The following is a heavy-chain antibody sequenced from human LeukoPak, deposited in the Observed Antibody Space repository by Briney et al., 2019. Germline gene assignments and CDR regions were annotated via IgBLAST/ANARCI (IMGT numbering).Heavy chain of an antibody. CDR2: IYHSGST. Sequence: PSETLSLTCAVSGGSISSSNWWSWVRQPPGKGLEWIGEIYHSGSTNYNPSLKSRVTISVDKSKNQFSLKLSSVTAADTAVYYCARALPPPAGYSSSWYNYFDYWGQGTLVTVSS. V-gene: IGHV4-4*02. D-gene: IGHD6-13*01. J-gene: IGHJ4*02. CDR3: ARALPPPAGYSSSWYNYFDY. CDR1: GGSISSSNW.